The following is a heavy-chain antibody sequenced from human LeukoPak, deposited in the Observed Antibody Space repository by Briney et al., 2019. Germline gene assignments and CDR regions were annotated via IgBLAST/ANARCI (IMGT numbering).Heavy chain of an antibody. D-gene: IGHD2-8*01. V-gene: IGHV1-2*02. CDR1: GYTFTGYY. CDR2: INPNSGGT. J-gene: IGHJ4*02. CDR3: ARPRYCTNGVCYRLPDY. Sequence: GASVKVSCKASGYTFTGYYMHWVRQAPGQGLEWMGWINPNSGGTNYAQKFQGRVTMTRDTSISTAYMELSRLRSDDTAVYYCARPRYCTNGVCYRLPDYWGQGTLVTVSS.